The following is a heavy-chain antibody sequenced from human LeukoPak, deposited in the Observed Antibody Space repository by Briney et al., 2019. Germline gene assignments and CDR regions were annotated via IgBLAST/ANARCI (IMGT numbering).Heavy chain of an antibody. V-gene: IGHV3-21*01. D-gene: IGHD6-19*01. CDR1: GFTFSSYS. CDR3: LRGSSDWKGMDI. Sequence: PGGSLRLSCAASGFTFSSYSMNWVRQAPGKGLEWVSSISSSSSYVYYADSVKGRFTISRDNAKNSLYLQMNSLRAEDTAVYYCLRGSSDWKGMDIWGQGTQVTVSS. J-gene: IGHJ4*02. CDR2: ISSSSSYV.